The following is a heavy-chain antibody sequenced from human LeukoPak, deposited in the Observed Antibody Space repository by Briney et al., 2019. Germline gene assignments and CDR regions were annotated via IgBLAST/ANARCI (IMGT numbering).Heavy chain of an antibody. CDR1: GFTFSSYS. Sequence: GGSLRLSCAASGFTFSSYSMNWVRQAPGKGLEWVSSISSSSSYIYYADSVKGRFTISRDNAKNSLYLQMNSLRAEDTAVYYCAGVAGTGVDYWGRGTLVTVSS. J-gene: IGHJ4*02. V-gene: IGHV3-21*01. CDR3: AGVAGTGVDY. D-gene: IGHD6-19*01. CDR2: ISSSSSYI.